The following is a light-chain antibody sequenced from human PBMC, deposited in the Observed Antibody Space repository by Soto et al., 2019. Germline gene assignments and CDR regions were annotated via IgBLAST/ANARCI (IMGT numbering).Light chain of an antibody. Sequence: IQMTLSPSCLSASVLDIVICSGLASQDIANNLDWYQQKPGKPPKLLIHSISNLQSGVPSRFSGSGSETEFTLTISSLQPEDFATYYCLQRSSYPLTFGGGTKVDIK. V-gene: IGKV1-17*01. CDR3: LQRSSYPLT. J-gene: IGKJ4*01. CDR2: SIS. CDR1: QDIANN.